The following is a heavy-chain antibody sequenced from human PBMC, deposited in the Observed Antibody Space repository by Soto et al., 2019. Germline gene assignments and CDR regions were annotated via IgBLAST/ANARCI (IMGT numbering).Heavy chain of an antibody. V-gene: IGHV3-43*01. Sequence: SLRLSCAASGFTFDDYTMHWVRQAPGKGLEWVSLISWDGGSTYYADSVKGRFTISRDNSKNSLYLQMNSLRAEDTAVYYCARDAEYYDFWSGYTPGGMDVWGQGTTVTVSS. J-gene: IGHJ6*02. D-gene: IGHD3-3*01. CDR3: ARDAEYYDFWSGYTPGGMDV. CDR1: GFTFDDYT. CDR2: ISWDGGST.